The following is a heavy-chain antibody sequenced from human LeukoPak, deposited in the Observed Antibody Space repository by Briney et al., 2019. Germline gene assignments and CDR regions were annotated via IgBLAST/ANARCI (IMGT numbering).Heavy chain of an antibody. D-gene: IGHD2-2*01. V-gene: IGHV3-23*01. CDR1: GFTFSSYA. CDR2: ISGSGGST. CDR3: AKDQYCSSTSCSPSGLFDF. Sequence: GGSLRLSCAASGFTFSSYAMSWVRQAPGKGLEWASAISGSGGSTYYADSVKGRFTISRDNSKNTLYLQMNSLRAEDTAVYYCAKDQYCSSTSCSPSGLFDFWGQGTLVTVSS. J-gene: IGHJ4*02.